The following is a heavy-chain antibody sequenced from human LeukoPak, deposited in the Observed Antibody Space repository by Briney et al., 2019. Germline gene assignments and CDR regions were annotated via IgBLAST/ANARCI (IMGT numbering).Heavy chain of an antibody. D-gene: IGHD7-27*01. Sequence: LETLSHTCTVSGGSSWGYYWCWMRPPLGERRWWVGYIYYSGGTNYNPSLKSRASSSVDTSKTRFSLTLNSVTDADTAVYYCARHRLGHWYFDLWGRGTLVTVSS. J-gene: IGHJ2*01. V-gene: IGHV4-59*08. CDR1: GGSSWGYY. CDR3: ARHRLGHWYFDL. CDR2: IYYSGGT.